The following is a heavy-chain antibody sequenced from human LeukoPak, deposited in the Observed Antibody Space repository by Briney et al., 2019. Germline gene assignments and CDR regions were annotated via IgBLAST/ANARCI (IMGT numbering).Heavy chain of an antibody. Sequence: PSETLSLTCIVSGGSISSYYWSWIRQPPGKGLEWIGYIYYSGSTNYNPSLKSRVTISVDTSKNQFSLKLSSVTAADTAVYYCARHYSGYYFDYWGQGTLVTVSS. D-gene: IGHD1-26*01. J-gene: IGHJ4*02. CDR1: GGSISSYY. V-gene: IGHV4-59*08. CDR3: ARHYSGYYFDY. CDR2: IYYSGST.